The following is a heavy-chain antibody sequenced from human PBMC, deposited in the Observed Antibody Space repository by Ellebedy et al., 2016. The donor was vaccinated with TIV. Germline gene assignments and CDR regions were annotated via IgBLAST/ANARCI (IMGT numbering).Heavy chain of an antibody. CDR3: ARVVG. D-gene: IGHD2-15*01. CDR2: IYSCGST. Sequence: GESLKISXAASGFTVSSNYMSWVRQAPGKGLEWVSVIYSCGSTYYADSVKGRFTISRDNSKNTLYLQMNSLRAEDTAVYYCARVVGWGQGTLVTVSS. J-gene: IGHJ4*02. CDR1: GFTVSSNY. V-gene: IGHV3-53*01.